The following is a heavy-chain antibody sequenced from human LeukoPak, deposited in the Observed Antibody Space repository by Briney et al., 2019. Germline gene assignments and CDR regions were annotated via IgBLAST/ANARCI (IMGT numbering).Heavy chain of an antibody. CDR2: ISSSGSTI. D-gene: IGHD5-18*01. J-gene: IGHJ4*02. V-gene: IGHV3-48*03. Sequence: PWGSLRLPCAASGFTFSSYEMNWVRQAPGKGLEWVSYISSSGSTIYYADSVKGRFTISRDNAKNSLYLQMNSLRAEDTAVYYCARDTYMVTWFDYWGQGTLVTVSS. CDR3: ARDTYMVTWFDY. CDR1: GFTFSSYE.